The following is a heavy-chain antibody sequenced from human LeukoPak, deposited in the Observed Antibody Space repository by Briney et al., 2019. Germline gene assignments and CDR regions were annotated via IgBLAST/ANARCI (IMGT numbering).Heavy chain of an antibody. CDR3: ARLPAMVRGVTRNWFDP. CDR2: IYSGGST. J-gene: IGHJ5*02. D-gene: IGHD3-10*01. V-gene: IGHV3-53*05. Sequence: GGSLRLSCAASGFTVSSNYMTWVRQAPGKGLEWVSLIYSGGSTYYADSVKGRFTISRDNSKNTLYLQMNSLRAEDTAVYYCARLPAMVRGVTRNWFDPWGQGTLVTVSS. CDR1: GFTVSSNY.